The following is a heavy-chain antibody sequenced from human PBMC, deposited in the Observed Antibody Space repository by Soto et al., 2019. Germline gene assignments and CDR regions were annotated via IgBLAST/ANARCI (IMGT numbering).Heavy chain of an antibody. D-gene: IGHD3-22*01. CDR3: ARDPGPDYYYDSSGYYFP. CDR2: IYYSGST. J-gene: IGHJ5*02. V-gene: IGHV4-31*11. Sequence: PSETLSLTCAVSGASIRSGGYYWSWIRRHPGKGLEWIGYIYYSGSTYYNPSLKSRVTISVDTSKNQFSLKLSSVTAADTAVYYCARDPGPDYYYDSSGYYFPWGQGTLVTVSS. CDR1: GASIRSGGYY.